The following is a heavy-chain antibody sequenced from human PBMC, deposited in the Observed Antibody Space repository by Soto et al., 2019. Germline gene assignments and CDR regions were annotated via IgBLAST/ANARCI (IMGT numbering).Heavy chain of an antibody. CDR3: ARGRRGDFWSGYHYYYGMDV. D-gene: IGHD3-3*01. J-gene: IGHJ6*02. Sequence: PSETLSLTCTVSGGSISSGGYYWSWIRQHPGKGLEWIGYIYYSGSTYYSPSLKSRVTISVDTSKNQFSLKLSSVTAADTAVYYCARGRRGDFWSGYHYYYGMDVWGQGTTVTVSS. V-gene: IGHV4-31*03. CDR2: IYYSGST. CDR1: GGSISSGGYY.